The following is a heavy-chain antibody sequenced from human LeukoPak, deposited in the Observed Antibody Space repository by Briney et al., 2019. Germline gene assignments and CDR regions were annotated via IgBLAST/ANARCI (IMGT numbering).Heavy chain of an antibody. J-gene: IGHJ6*03. V-gene: IGHV3-48*03. CDR1: GFTFSSYE. CDR2: ISSSGSTI. D-gene: IGHD2-8*01. Sequence: GGSLRLSCAASGFTFSSYEMNWVRQAPGKGLEWVSYISSSGSTIYYADSVKGRFTISRDNAKNSLYLQMNSLRPEDTAVYYCAKDRCSNGIGCFYYYMDVWGKGTTVTISS. CDR3: AKDRCSNGIGCFYYYMDV.